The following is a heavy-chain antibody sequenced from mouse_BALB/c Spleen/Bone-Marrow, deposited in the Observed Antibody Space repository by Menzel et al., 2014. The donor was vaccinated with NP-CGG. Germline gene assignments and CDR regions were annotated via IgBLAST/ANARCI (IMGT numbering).Heavy chain of an antibody. Sequence: EVMLVESGTVLARPGASVKMSRKASGYTFTSYWMHWVKQRPGQDLEWIGAIYPGNSDTSYNQKFKGRAKLTAVTSTSTAYMELNSLTNEDSAVYYCTSDYDDYWGQGTTLTVSS. V-gene: IGHV1-5*01. CDR2: IYPGNSDT. CDR3: TSDYDDY. J-gene: IGHJ2*01. CDR1: GYTFTSYW. D-gene: IGHD2-4*01.